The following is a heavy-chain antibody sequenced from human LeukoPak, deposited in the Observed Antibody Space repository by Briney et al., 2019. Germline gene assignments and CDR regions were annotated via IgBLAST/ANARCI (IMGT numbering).Heavy chain of an antibody. Sequence: GGSLRLSCAASGFTFDDYAMHWVRQAPGKGLEWVSGISWNGGSIGYADSVKGRFIISRDNAENSLYLLMNSLRAEDTALYYCAKDMEYYYSTGYFDYWGQGALVTVSS. D-gene: IGHD3-10*01. CDR1: GFTFDDYA. J-gene: IGHJ4*02. V-gene: IGHV3-9*01. CDR2: ISWNGGSI. CDR3: AKDMEYYYSTGYFDY.